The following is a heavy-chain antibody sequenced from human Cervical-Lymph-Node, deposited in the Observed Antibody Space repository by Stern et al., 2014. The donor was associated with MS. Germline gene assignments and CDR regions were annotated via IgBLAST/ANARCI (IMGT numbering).Heavy chain of an antibody. V-gene: IGHV4-39*01. CDR2: IAYSGRP. Sequence: VQLVESGPGLVKPSETLSLTCTVSGGSISTSNYYWGWIRQPPGKGLEWIGSIAYSGRPYYKPSLKSRVTIFVDTSQNPLPLTVSSGTAADTAVYYCARLGVRWFEDLYWGQGTLVTVSS. J-gene: IGHJ4*02. CDR1: GGSISTSNYY. CDR3: ARLGVRWFEDLY. D-gene: IGHD3-10*01.